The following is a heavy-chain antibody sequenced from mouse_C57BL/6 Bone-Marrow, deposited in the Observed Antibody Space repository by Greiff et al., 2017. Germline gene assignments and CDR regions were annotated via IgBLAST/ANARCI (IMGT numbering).Heavy chain of an antibody. D-gene: IGHD1-1*01. J-gene: IGHJ4*01. CDR1: GFTFSDYY. V-gene: IGHV5-12*01. CDR2: ISNGGGST. CDR3: ARREADYGSSYDAMDY. Sequence: EVMLVESGGGLVQPGGSLKLSCAASGFTFSDYYMYWVRQTPEKRLEWVAYISNGGGSTYYPDTVKGRFTISRDNAKNTLYLQMSRLKSEDTAMYYCARREADYGSSYDAMDYWGQGTSVTVSS.